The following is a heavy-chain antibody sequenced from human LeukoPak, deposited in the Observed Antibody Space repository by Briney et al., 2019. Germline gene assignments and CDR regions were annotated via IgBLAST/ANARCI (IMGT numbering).Heavy chain of an antibody. CDR2: IYHSGKT. CDR3: ARAFSIAARPWDY. J-gene: IGHJ4*02. CDR1: GYSISAGYY. Sequence: PSETPSLTCNVSGYSISAGYYWGWIRQPPGKGLEWIGKIYHSGKTYYNLSLKSRVTISIDTSKNQFSLKLSSVTAADTAVYYCARAFSIAARPWDYWGRGTLVTVSS. D-gene: IGHD6-6*01. V-gene: IGHV4-38-2*02.